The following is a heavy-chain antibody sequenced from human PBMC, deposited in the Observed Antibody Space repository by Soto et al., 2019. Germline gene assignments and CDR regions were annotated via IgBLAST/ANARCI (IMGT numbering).Heavy chain of an antibody. CDR3: RRDFDY. V-gene: IGHV4-4*07. CDR2: LSTSGST. J-gene: IGHJ4*02. D-gene: IGHD6-6*01. CDR1: GDSISNYY. Sequence: ASETLSLTCTVSGDSISNYYWSWIRQPAGKGLEWIGRLSTSGSTNYNPSLKSRVTMSVDTSKNQFSLMLNSVTAADTAVYYCRRDFDYWGQGTLVTVSS.